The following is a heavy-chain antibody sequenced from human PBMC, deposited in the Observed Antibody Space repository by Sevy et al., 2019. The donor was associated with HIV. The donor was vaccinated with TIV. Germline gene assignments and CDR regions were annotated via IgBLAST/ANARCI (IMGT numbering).Heavy chain of an antibody. CDR2: IYYSGST. V-gene: IGHV4-59*01. Sequence: SETLSLTCTVSGDSIRSYYWSWIRQPPGKGLEWIGYIYYSGSTNYNPSLKSRVTISVDMSKNHFSLKLSSVTAADTAVYYCAREGSGSYVYWFDTWGQGTLVTVSS. CDR3: AREGSGSYVYWFDT. CDR1: GDSIRSYY. J-gene: IGHJ5*02. D-gene: IGHD1-26*01.